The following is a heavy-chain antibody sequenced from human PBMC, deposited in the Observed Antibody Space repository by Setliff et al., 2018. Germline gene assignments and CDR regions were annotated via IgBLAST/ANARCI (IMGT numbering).Heavy chain of an antibody. CDR3: ARHLDDLWSGYYFDY. CDR1: GDSISSSSYY. Sequence: SETLSLTCTVSGDSISSSSYYWGWIRQPPGKGLEWIGSISNSGGTYYNPSLKSRVTISVDTSKNQFSLKLSSVTAADTAVYYCARHLDDLWSGYYFDYWGQGTLVTVSS. D-gene: IGHD3-3*01. J-gene: IGHJ4*02. CDR2: ISNSGGT. V-gene: IGHV4-39*01.